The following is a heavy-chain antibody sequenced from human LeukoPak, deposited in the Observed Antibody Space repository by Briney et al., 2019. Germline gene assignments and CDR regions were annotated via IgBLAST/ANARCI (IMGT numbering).Heavy chain of an antibody. Sequence: GGSLRLSCAASGFTFSSYAMSWVRQAPEKGLDWVSVISGSAHKIRYADSVKGRFTISKDNSENTVYLQMNNLRAEDTALYYCAGRVTGYSSGYVYWGQGTLVTVSS. J-gene: IGHJ4*02. CDR1: GFTFSSYA. CDR2: ISGSAHKI. CDR3: AGRVTGYSSGYVY. V-gene: IGHV3-23*01. D-gene: IGHD5-18*01.